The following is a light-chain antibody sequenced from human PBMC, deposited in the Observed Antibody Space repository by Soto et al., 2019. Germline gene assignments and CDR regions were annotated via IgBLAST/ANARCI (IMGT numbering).Light chain of an antibody. CDR1: SSDIGTYNF. CDR2: DDI. CDR3: CSYAGSSTDNYL. J-gene: IGLJ1*01. Sequence: QSALTQPASVSGSPGQSITISCTGTSSDIGTYNFVSWYQQHPGKAPKFIIYDDIKRPSGVSNRFSGSKSGNTASLTISGLQAEDEADYYCCSYAGSSTDNYLFGSGTKLTVL. V-gene: IGLV2-23*01.